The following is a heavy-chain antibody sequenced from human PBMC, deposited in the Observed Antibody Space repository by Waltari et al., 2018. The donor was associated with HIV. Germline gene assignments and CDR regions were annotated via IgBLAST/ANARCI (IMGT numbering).Heavy chain of an antibody. J-gene: IGHJ4*02. CDR2: ISGSGSST. CDR1: GFTFSSYA. V-gene: IGHV3-23*01. D-gene: IGHD6-19*01. Sequence: EVQLLESGGGLVQPGGSLRLSCAASGFTFSSYAMSWVSQAPGKGGEWVSVISGSGSSTDYADSVKGRFTNSRDNSKNTLYLQMNSLRAEDTAVDYGAKEGAAVAGTCFDYWGQGTLVTVSS. CDR3: AKEGAAVAGTCFDY.